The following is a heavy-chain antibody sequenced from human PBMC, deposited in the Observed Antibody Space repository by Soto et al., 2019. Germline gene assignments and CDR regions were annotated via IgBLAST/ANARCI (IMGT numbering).Heavy chain of an antibody. Sequence: GGSLRLSCAASGFTFSSYSMNWVRQAPGKGLEWVSYISSSSSTIYYADSVKGRFTISRDNAKNSLYLQMNSLRDEDTAVYYCARDRKYYDSGPRAFDIWGQGTMVTVSS. D-gene: IGHD3-22*01. J-gene: IGHJ3*02. V-gene: IGHV3-48*02. CDR3: ARDRKYYDSGPRAFDI. CDR2: ISSSSSTI. CDR1: GFTFSSYS.